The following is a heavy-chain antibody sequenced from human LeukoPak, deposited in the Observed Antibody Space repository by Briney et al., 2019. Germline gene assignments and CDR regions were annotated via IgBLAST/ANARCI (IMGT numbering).Heavy chain of an antibody. CDR2: ISGDGSST. CDR1: GFTFSTYW. CDR3: ARTSPFDY. V-gene: IGHV3-74*01. Sequence: GRSLRLSCAASGFTFSTYWMHWVRQAPGKGLVWVSRISGDGSSTDYADSVKGRFTISRDNAKNTLYLQMNSLRAEDTAVYYCARTSPFDYWGQGALVTVSS. J-gene: IGHJ4*02.